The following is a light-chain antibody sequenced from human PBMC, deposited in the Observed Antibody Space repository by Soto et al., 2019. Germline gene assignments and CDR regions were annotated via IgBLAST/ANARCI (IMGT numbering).Light chain of an antibody. CDR2: LNTDGSH. CDR1: SGHNNYA. V-gene: IGLV4-69*02. Sequence: QLVLTQSPSASASLGASVKLTCTLSSGHNNYAIAWHQQQPEKGPRYLMKLNTDGSHIKGDGIPDRFSGSRSGAERYLTISSLQSEDEADYYCQTWGTDIVVFGGGTKLTVL. CDR3: QTWGTDIVV. J-gene: IGLJ2*01.